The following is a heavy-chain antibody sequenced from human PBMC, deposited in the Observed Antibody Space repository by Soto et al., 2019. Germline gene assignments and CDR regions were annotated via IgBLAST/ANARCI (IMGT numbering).Heavy chain of an antibody. V-gene: IGHV3-9*01. D-gene: IGHD2-2*01. CDR1: GFTFDDYA. CDR2: ISWNSGSI. CDR3: AKASLGYCSSTSCYFDY. J-gene: IGHJ4*02. Sequence: GGSLRLSCAASGFTFDDYAMHWVRQAPGKGLEWVSGISWNSGSIGYADSVKGRFTISRDNAKNSLYLQMNSLRAEDTALYYCAKASLGYCSSTSCYFDYWGQGTLVTVSS.